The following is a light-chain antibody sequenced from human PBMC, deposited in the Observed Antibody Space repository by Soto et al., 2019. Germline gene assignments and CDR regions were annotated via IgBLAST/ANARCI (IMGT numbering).Light chain of an antibody. CDR3: CSYTGTDTFAV. V-gene: IGLV2-23*02. CDR1: SSDVGNYDR. CDR2: DVN. J-gene: IGLJ1*01. Sequence: QSALTQPASVSGSPGQSITISCTGTSSDVGNYDRVSWYQQHPGEAPKLMICDVNKRPSGVSNRFSGSKSGNTASLTISGLQAEDEADYYCCSYTGTDTFAVFGTGTKLTV.